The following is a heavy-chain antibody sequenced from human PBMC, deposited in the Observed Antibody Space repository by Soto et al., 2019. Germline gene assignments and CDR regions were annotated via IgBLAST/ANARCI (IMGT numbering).Heavy chain of an antibody. CDR1: GFTFSSYA. Sequence: EVQLVESGGGLVQPGGSLRLSCAASGFTFSSYAMHWVRQAPGKGLEYVSAISSNGGSTYYANSVKGRFTISRDNSXNXXYPQMGSLRAEDMAVYYCARSNYCSGGSCYQPFDYWGQGTLVTVSS. CDR2: ISSNGGST. CDR3: ARSNYCSGGSCYQPFDY. J-gene: IGHJ4*02. D-gene: IGHD2-15*01. V-gene: IGHV3-64*01.